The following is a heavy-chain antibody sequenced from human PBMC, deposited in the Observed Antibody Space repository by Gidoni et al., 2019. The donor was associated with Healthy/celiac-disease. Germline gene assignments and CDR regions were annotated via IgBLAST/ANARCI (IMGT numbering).Heavy chain of an antibody. D-gene: IGHD3-16*02. CDR3: ARDRWDYVWGSYRPYYYYGMDV. CDR2: IIPIFGTA. J-gene: IGHJ6*02. CDR1: GGTFSSYA. Sequence: QVQLVQSGAEVKKPGSSVKVSCKASGGTFSSYAISWVRQAPGQGLEWMGGIIPIFGTANYAQKFQGRVTITADESTSTAYMELSSLRSEDTAVYYCARDRWDYVWGSYRPYYYYGMDVWGQGTTVTVSS. V-gene: IGHV1-69*01.